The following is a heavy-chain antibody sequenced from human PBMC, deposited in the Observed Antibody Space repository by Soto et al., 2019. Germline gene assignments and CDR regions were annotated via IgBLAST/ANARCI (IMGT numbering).Heavy chain of an antibody. CDR3: ARQLVRGGASYYYYGMDV. D-gene: IGHD6-6*01. CDR1: GGSISDRNC. J-gene: IGHJ6*02. V-gene: IGHV4-4*02. Sequence: ASQPLSLSCSVSGGSISDRNCRRSVHQPPGKGLEWIGEIYHSGSTNYNPSLKSRVTISVDKSKNQFSLKLSSVTAADTAVYYCARQLVRGGASYYYYGMDVWGQGTTGTLAS. CDR2: IYHSGST.